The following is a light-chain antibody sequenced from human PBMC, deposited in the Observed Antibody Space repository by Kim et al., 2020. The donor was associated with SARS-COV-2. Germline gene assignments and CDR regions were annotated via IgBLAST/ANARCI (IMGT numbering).Light chain of an antibody. V-gene: IGLV2-14*03. CDR2: DGD. CDR1: RSGVGGDRY. J-gene: IGLJ2*01. CDR3: ISYTRTDTVV. Sequence: GQLLTTACAGPRSGVGGDRYVSWYRQQPGSAPTLLIYDGDHRPSGVSDRFSDSRSGNTASLTIAGLRAEDEGDYSCISYTRTDTVVFGGGTQLTVL.